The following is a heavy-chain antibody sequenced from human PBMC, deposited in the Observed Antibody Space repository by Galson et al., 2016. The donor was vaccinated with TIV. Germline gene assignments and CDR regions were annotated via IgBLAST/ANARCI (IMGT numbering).Heavy chain of an antibody. V-gene: IGHV3-49*04. CDR2: IRSKVYGGTT. CDR3: TRARYNLLTGYLIDY. D-gene: IGHD3-9*01. Sequence: SLRLSCAASGFSFGDYAMSWVRQAPGKGLEWVGLIRSKVYGGTTEYAASVKGRFTILRDDSIYIAYLQMNSLRTEDTAVYFCTRARYNLLTGYLIDYWGQGTLVTVSS. J-gene: IGHJ4*02. CDR1: GFSFGDYA.